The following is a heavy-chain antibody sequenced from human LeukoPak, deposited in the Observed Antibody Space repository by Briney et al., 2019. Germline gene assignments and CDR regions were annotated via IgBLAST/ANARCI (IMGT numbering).Heavy chain of an antibody. D-gene: IGHD2-15*01. CDR2: ISSSSSTI. J-gene: IGHJ4*02. CDR1: GFTFSSYS. Sequence: GGSLRLSCAASGFTFSSYSMNWVRQAPGKGLEWVSYISSSSSTIYYADSVKGRFTISGDNAKNSLYLQMNSLRVEDTAVYYCARDLAGSRDKWGQGTLVTVSS. V-gene: IGHV3-48*01. CDR3: ARDLAGSRDK.